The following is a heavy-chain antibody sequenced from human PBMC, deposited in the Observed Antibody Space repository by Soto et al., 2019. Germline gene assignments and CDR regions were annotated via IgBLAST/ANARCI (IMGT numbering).Heavy chain of an antibody. CDR2: ISSSSSTI. J-gene: IGHJ4*02. Sequence: EVQLVESGGGLVQPGGSLRLSCAASGFTFSSYSMNWVRQAPGKGLEWVSYISSSSSTIYYADSVKGRFTISRDNAKNSLYLQMTSLSAEDTAVYYCARANYYGSPGDFDSWGQGTLVTVSS. CDR1: GFTFSSYS. CDR3: ARANYYGSPGDFDS. V-gene: IGHV3-48*01. D-gene: IGHD3-10*01.